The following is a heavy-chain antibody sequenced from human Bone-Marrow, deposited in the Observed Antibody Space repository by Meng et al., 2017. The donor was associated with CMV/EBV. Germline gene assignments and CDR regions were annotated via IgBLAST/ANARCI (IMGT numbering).Heavy chain of an antibody. Sequence: ASVKVSCKASGYTFTSYGISWVRQAPGQGLEWMGWISAYNGNTNYAQKLQGRVTMTTDTSTSTAYMELRSLRSDDTAVYYCARGAPFITIFGGVGGMDVWGQGTTVTVSS. CDR3: ARGAPFITIFGGVGGMDV. J-gene: IGHJ6*02. CDR1: GYTFTSYG. V-gene: IGHV1-18*01. D-gene: IGHD3-3*01. CDR2: ISAYNGNT.